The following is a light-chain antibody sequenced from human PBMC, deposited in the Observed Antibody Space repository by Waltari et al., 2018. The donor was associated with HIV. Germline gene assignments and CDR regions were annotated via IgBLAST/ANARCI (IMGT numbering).Light chain of an antibody. Sequence: QSVLTQPPSASGTPGQRVTISCSGSSSNIGSNTVNWYQHLPGTAPKLLHYQNKHRSSGVPARVSGSSAGPSASLAISGLQSEDEADYYCAAWDDSLNGQGVFGGGTKLTVL. CDR1: SSNIGSNT. CDR3: AAWDDSLNGQGV. J-gene: IGLJ2*01. CDR2: QNK. V-gene: IGLV1-44*01.